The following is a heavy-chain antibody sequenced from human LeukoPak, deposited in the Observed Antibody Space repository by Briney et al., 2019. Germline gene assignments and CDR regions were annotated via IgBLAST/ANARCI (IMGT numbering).Heavy chain of an antibody. CDR1: GFSFSSYA. V-gene: IGHV3-23*01. Sequence: GGSLRLSCAASGFSFSSYAMSWVRQAPGKGLEWVSAISGSGGSTYNADSVKGRFTISRDNSKNTLYLQMNSLRAEDTAVYYCAKGHDILTGRHFDYWGQGTLVTVSS. J-gene: IGHJ4*02. D-gene: IGHD3-9*01. CDR3: AKGHDILTGRHFDY. CDR2: ISGSGGST.